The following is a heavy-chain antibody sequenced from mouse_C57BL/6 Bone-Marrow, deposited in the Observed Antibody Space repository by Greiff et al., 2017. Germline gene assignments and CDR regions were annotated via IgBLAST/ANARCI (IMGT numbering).Heavy chain of an antibody. Sequence: EVQGVESVAELVRPGGSVKLSCTASGFNIQNTYMPWVKKRPEQGLEWIGRIDPANGNPKSAPPFQGKATITSDTSSNTAYLQFSSLTSEDTAIYYCAINGYGPFADWGKGTLVTVSA. J-gene: IGHJ3*01. CDR2: IDPANGNP. CDR3: AINGYGPFAD. V-gene: IGHV14-3*01. D-gene: IGHD2-2*01. CDR1: GFNIQNTY.